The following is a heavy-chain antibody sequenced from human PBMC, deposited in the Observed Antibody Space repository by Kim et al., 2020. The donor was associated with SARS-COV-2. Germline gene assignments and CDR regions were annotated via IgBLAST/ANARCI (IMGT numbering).Heavy chain of an antibody. D-gene: IGHD2-2*01. CDR3: TRDLSGLDCTSTTCYAYGMDV. Sequence: GGSLRLSCVASGFNFGAYAMHWVRKAPGKGLEWVAGIWKSDNIYYADSVKGRFTISRDNRKNSLFLEMTGLRPEDTGMYYCTRDLSGLDCTSTTCYAYGMDVWGQGTTVVVS. V-gene: IGHV3-9*01. CDR1: GFNFGAYA. J-gene: IGHJ6*02. CDR2: IWKSDNI.